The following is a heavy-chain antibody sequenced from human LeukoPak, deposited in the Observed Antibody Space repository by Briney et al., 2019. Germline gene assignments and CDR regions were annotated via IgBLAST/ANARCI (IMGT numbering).Heavy chain of an antibody. J-gene: IGHJ6*04. CDR2: IHYSGMT. CDR3: ARDRFSGYDWDFYYSGMDV. CDR1: DVSVSSADFY. Sequence: PSQTLSLTCSVSDVSVSSADFYWSWIRQHPGKGLDWIVHIHYSGMTYYNPSLKSRVPISLDTSKNQFSLKLGSVTAADTAVYYCARDRFSGYDWDFYYSGMDVWGKGTTVTVSS. D-gene: IGHD5-12*01. V-gene: IGHV4-31*03.